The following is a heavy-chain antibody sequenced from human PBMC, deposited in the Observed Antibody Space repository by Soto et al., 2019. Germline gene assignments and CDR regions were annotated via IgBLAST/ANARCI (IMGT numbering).Heavy chain of an antibody. J-gene: IGHJ2*01. V-gene: IGHV3-30*18. CDR3: AKPYFDFWSGYYSVDWYFDL. CDR1: GFTFSSYG. Sequence: QVQLVESGGGVVQPGRSLRLSCAASGFTFSSYGMHWVRQAPGKGLEWVAVISYDGSNKYYADSVKGRFTISRDNSKNTLYLHMNSLRAEDTAVYYCAKPYFDFWSGYYSVDWYFDLWGRGTLVTVSS. CDR2: ISYDGSNK. D-gene: IGHD3-3*01.